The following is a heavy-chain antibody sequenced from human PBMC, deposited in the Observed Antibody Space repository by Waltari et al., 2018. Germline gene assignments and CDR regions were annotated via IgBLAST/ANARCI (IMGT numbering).Heavy chain of an antibody. CDR2: FYHSGTT. D-gene: IGHD1-26*01. CDR1: GYPNSSGYY. V-gene: IGHV4-38-2*01. Sequence: QVQLQESGPGLGKPSETLSLTCAVSGYPNSSGYYWGWIRQPPGKGLEWIGSFYHSGTTYYSPSLKSRVTISVDTSKNQFSLKVTSLTAADTAIYYCARGSFDSDSYFDVWGRGTLVTVSS. CDR3: ARGSFDSDSYFDV. J-gene: IGHJ2*01.